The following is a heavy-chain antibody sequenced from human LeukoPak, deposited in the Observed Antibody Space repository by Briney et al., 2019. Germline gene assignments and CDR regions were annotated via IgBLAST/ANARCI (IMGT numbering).Heavy chain of an antibody. D-gene: IGHD5-18*01. Sequence: GGSLRPSCAASGFSFSTYAMSWVRQAPGKGLEWVSGISDSGGSTYYADSVKGRFTISRDNSKDTLYLQMNSLRAEDTAVYYCALSRGAYNYGPFDYWGQGTLVTVSS. CDR2: ISDSGGST. CDR1: GFSFSTYA. J-gene: IGHJ4*02. CDR3: ALSRGAYNYGPFDY. V-gene: IGHV3-23*01.